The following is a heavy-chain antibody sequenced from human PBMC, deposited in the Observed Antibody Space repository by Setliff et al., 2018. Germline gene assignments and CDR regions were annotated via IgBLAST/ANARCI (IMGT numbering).Heavy chain of an antibody. CDR1: GFTFSSLW. D-gene: IGHD3-3*01. Sequence: GGSLRLSCAASGFTFSSLWMSWVRQAPGKGLEWVANINQGGGAQFYVDSVKGRFTISRDNAKNSLYLQMSSLRAEDTAVYYCARDVFDFRTGQAGPWGQGTLVTVSS. J-gene: IGHJ5*02. CDR3: ARDVFDFRTGQAGP. CDR2: INQGGGAQ. V-gene: IGHV3-7*01.